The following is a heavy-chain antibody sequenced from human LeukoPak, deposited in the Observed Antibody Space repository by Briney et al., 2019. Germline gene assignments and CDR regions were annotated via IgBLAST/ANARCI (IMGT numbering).Heavy chain of an antibody. CDR1: GYTFTSYG. CDR3: ARAAPQLRFYAFDI. D-gene: IGHD3-3*01. CDR2: TSAYNGNT. J-gene: IGHJ3*02. Sequence: ASVKVSCKASGYTFTSYGISWVRQAPGQGLEWMGWTSAYNGNTNYAQKLQGRVTMTTDTSTSTAYMELRGLRSDDTAVYYCARAAPQLRFYAFDIWGQGTMVTVSS. V-gene: IGHV1-18*01.